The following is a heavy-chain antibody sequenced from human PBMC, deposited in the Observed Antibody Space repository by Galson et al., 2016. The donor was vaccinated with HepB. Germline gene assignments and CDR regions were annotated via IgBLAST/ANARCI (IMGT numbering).Heavy chain of an antibody. D-gene: IGHD1-14*01. J-gene: IGHJ4*02. Sequence: SVKVSCKATGYSFIAYDIYWVRQAPGQGLQWMGWINPNNGDTTYEQKFRGRVTMTSNTSLRTAYMELSSLRSDDTAIYYCARPMNRVGTGHWGQGTLVTVSP. V-gene: IGHV1-2*02. CDR2: INPNNGDT. CDR3: ARPMNRVGTGH. CDR1: GYSFIAYD.